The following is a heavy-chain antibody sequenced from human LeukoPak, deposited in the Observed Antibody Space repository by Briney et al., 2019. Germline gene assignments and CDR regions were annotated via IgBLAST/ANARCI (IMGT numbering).Heavy chain of an antibody. CDR1: GFIFSSAW. V-gene: IGHV3-15*07. J-gene: IGHJ4*02. CDR2: IKSNTNGGTT. CDR3: TTEYWGSNY. D-gene: IGHD7-27*01. Sequence: GGSLRLSCAGSGFIFSSAWMNWVRQAPGKGLEWVGLIKSNTNGGTTAYAAPVKGRFTISRDDSKNTLYLQMDSLKTEDTGVYYCTTEYWGSNYWGQGTLVTVSS.